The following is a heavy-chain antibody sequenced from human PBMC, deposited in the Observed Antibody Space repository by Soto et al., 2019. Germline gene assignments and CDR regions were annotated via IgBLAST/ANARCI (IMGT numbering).Heavy chain of an antibody. CDR2: ISAGGNLI. CDR1: GFIFSNHA. V-gene: IGHV3-23*01. D-gene: IGHD6-13*01. CDR3: AKRQGIGAAAKNFDF. J-gene: IGHJ4*02. Sequence: GGSLRLSCAASGFIFSNHAMSWVRQVPGKGLEWVSGISAGGNLIYYADSMRGRFTMSRDNSKNMLYLQMNSLRAEDTAVYFCAKRQGIGAAAKNFDFWGQGARVTFSS.